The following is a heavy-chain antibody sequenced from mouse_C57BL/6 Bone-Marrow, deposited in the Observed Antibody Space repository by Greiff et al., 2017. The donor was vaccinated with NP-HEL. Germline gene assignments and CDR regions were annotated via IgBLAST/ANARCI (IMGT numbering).Heavy chain of an antibody. CDR2: IYPGNSDT. Sequence: EVQLQQSGTVLARPGASVKMSCKTSGYTFTSYWMHWVKQRPGQGLEWIGAIYPGNSDTSYNQKFKGKAKLTAATSASTAYMELSSLTNEDSAVYYCTGDVFFAYWGQGTLVTVSA. CDR3: TGDVFFAY. J-gene: IGHJ3*01. D-gene: IGHD3-3*01. CDR1: GYTFTSYW. V-gene: IGHV1-5*01.